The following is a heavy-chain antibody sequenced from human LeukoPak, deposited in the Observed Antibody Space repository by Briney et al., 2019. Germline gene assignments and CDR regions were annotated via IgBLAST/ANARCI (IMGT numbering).Heavy chain of an antibody. V-gene: IGHV3-7*04. D-gene: IGHD3-3*01. CDR3: ARVFLFLDYAFDI. CDR2: IKQDGSEK. Sequence: GGSLRLSCAASGFTFCSYWMSWVRQAPGKGREWVANIKQDGSEKYYVDSVKGRFTISRGNAKNSLYLQMNSLRAEDTAVYYCARVFLFLDYAFDIWGQGTMVTVSS. CDR1: GFTFCSYW. J-gene: IGHJ3*02.